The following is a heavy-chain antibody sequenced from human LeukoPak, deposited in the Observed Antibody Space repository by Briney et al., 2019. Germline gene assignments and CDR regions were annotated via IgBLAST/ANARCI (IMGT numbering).Heavy chain of an antibody. D-gene: IGHD5-12*01. CDR2: INQGGSVK. CDR1: GFTFRSCW. CDR3: ARVGYSGWNLEY. Sequence: GGSLRLSCAASGFTFRSCWMSWVRQAPGEGLEWVANINQGGSVKYYVDSVKGRFTISRDDAKNSLYVQMNSLRDEDTAVYYCARVGYSGWNLEYWGQGTLLTVSS. J-gene: IGHJ4*02. V-gene: IGHV3-7*01.